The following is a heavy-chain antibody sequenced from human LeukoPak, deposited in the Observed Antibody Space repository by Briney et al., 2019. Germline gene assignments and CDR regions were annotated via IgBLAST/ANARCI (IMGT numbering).Heavy chain of an antibody. Sequence: GGSLRLSCAASGFTFDDYTMHWVRQAPGKGLEWVSLISWDGGSTYYADSVKGRFTISRDNSKNSLYLQMNSLRTENTALYYCAKDTSYDSSGYYYDYWGQGTLVTVSS. CDR3: AKDTSYDSSGYYYDY. CDR2: ISWDGGST. V-gene: IGHV3-43*01. CDR1: GFTFDDYT. D-gene: IGHD3-22*01. J-gene: IGHJ4*02.